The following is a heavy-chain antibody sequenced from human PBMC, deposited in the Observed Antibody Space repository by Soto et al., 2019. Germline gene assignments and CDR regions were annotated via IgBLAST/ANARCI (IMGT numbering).Heavy chain of an antibody. J-gene: IGHJ6*02. CDR3: ARDGGSDV. V-gene: IGHV3-7*01. Sequence: PGGSLRLSCAASGFTFSTYWMSWVRQAPGKGLEWVAKIQQDGSGKYYVDSVKGRFTISRDNAKNSLYLQMNSLRAEDTAVYYCARDGGSDVWGQGTTVTVSS. CDR2: IQQDGSGK. CDR1: GFTFSTYW.